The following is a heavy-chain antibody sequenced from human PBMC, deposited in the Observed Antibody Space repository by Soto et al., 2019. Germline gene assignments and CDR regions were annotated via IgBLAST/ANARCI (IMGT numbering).Heavy chain of an antibody. CDR2: IIPIFGTA. CDR3: ARFKGEQWLLPNGLDY. D-gene: IGHD6-19*01. J-gene: IGHJ4*02. CDR1: GGTFSSYA. V-gene: IGHV1-69*01. Sequence: QVQLVQSGAEVKKPGSSVKVSCKASGGTFSSYAISWVRQAPGQGLEWMGGIIPIFGTAKYAQKFQGRVTITADESTSTDYMDLSSLRSEDTAVEYCARFKGEQWLLPNGLDYWGQGTLVTVSS.